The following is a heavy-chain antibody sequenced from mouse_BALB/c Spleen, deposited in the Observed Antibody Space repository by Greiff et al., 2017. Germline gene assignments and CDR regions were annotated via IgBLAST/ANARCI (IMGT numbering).Heavy chain of an antibody. D-gene: IGHD4-1*01. V-gene: IGHV3-2*02. CDR2: ISYSGST. CDR1: GYSITSDYA. CDR3: AGGLGQGYWYFDV. Sequence: EVQLQESGPGLVKPSQSLSLTCTVTGYSITSDYAWNWIRQFPGNQLEWMGYISYSGSTSYNPSLKSRISITRDTSKNKFFLQLNSSTTEDTATYNGAGGLGQGYWYFDVWGAGTTVTVSS. J-gene: IGHJ1*01.